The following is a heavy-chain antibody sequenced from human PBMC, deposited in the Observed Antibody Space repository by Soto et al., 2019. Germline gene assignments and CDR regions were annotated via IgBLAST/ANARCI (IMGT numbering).Heavy chain of an antibody. Sequence: EVQLLESGGGLAQPGGSLRLSCAASGFTFRSYAMSWVRQAPGKGLEWVSGISASGGRTYYADSVKGRSTISRDNSKNALYLHMNNLRAEDTAVYYCAKDPNGDYVGAFDIWGRGTMVTVS. CDR3: AKDPNGDYVGAFDI. J-gene: IGHJ3*02. V-gene: IGHV3-23*01. CDR2: ISASGGRT. D-gene: IGHD4-17*01. CDR1: GFTFRSYA.